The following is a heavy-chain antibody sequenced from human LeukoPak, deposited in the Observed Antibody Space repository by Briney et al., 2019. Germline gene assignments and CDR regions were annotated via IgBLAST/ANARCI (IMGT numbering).Heavy chain of an antibody. D-gene: IGHD6-6*01. J-gene: IGHJ4*02. V-gene: IGHV1-18*01. Sequence: ASVKVSCKASGYTFTNYGIRWVRQAPGQGLEWMGWISAYNGNTNYTQKLQGRVTMTTDTSTSTAYMELRSLRSDDTAVYYCARADVSAARPGHWGQGTLVTVSS. CDR2: ISAYNGNT. CDR3: ARADVSAARPGH. CDR1: GYTFTNYG.